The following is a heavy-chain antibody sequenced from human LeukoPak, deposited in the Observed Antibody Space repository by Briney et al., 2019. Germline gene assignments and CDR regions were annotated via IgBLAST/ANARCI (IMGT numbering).Heavy chain of an antibody. V-gene: IGHV3-30*02. CDR3: AKFPYSSGNCPY. Sequence: GGSLRLSCAASGFTFSSYGMHWVRQAPGKGLEWVAFIRYDGSDKYYAYSVKCRFTISRDNSKNTRYLQMNSLRAEDAAVYYCAKFPYSSGNCPYWGQGTLVTVSS. CDR1: GFTFSSYG. CDR2: IRYDGSDK. J-gene: IGHJ4*02. D-gene: IGHD6-19*01.